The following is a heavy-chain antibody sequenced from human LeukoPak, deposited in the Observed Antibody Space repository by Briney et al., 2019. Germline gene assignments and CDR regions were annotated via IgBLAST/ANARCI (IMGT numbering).Heavy chain of an antibody. Sequence: GGSLRLSCVPTTFIFSSYWMSWVRRIPGKGLEWVANIKQDGTDHYYADSVKGRFTTSRDNAGNSVYLHMNSLRAEDTAVYYCAKGPEGVLMVYATVYFQHWGQGTLVTVS. D-gene: IGHD2-8*01. CDR1: TFIFSSYW. J-gene: IGHJ1*01. V-gene: IGHV3-7*01. CDR2: IKQDGTDH. CDR3: AKGPEGVLMVYATVYFQH.